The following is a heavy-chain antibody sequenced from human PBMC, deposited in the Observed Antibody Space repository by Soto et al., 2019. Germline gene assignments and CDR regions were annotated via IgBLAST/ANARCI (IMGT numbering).Heavy chain of an antibody. Sequence: QVQLQESGPGLVKPSETLSLTCTVSDDSISGSSWSWIRQPPGKGLEWIAYMYFSGSTNYNPSLKSRVTISVDTSKNQFSLKLTSVTAADTAVYYCARGSGWYFHWGQGTLVTVSS. CDR2: MYFSGST. CDR1: DDSISGSS. D-gene: IGHD6-19*01. J-gene: IGHJ4*02. CDR3: ARGSGWYFH. V-gene: IGHV4-59*01.